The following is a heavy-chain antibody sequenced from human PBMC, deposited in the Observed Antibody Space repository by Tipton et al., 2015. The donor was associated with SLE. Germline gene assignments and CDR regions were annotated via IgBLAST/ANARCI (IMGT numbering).Heavy chain of an antibody. CDR2: IYYSGRT. Sequence: PGLVKPSETLSLTCTVSGGSISNFYWSWIRQPPGKGLEWIGYIYYSGRTNNNPSLQSRVTISVDTSKNQLSLKMRSVTAADTAVYYCARGGLGVSYYYYMDVWGKGTTVTVSS. CDR3: ARGGLGVSYYYYMDV. J-gene: IGHJ6*03. V-gene: IGHV4-59*01. CDR1: GGSISNFY. D-gene: IGHD1-26*01.